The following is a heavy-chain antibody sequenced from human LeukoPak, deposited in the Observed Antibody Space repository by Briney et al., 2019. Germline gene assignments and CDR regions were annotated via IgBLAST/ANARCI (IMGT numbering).Heavy chain of an antibody. D-gene: IGHD5-12*01. CDR3: ARGRAVATTTYYYYYGMDV. Sequence: GASVKVPCKASGYTFTSYDINWVRQATGQGLEWMGWMNPNSGNTGYAQKFQGRVTMTRNTSISTAYMELSSLRSEDTAVYYCARGRAVATTTYYYYYGMDVWGQGTTVTVS. V-gene: IGHV1-8*01. J-gene: IGHJ6*02. CDR1: GYTFTSYD. CDR2: MNPNSGNT.